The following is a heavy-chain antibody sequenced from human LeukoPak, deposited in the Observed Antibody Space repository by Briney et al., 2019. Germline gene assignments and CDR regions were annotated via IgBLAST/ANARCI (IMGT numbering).Heavy chain of an antibody. CDR3: ARDHDYGDYRPDY. J-gene: IGHJ4*02. Sequence: GGSLRLSCAASGFTFRTYAMHWLRRAPGKGLEWVAVISYDGSNKYYAESVKGRFTISRDNSKNTLYLRMNSLRAEDAAVYYCARDHDYGDYRPDYWGQGTLVTVSS. CDR1: GFTFRTYA. V-gene: IGHV3-30-3*01. D-gene: IGHD4-17*01. CDR2: ISYDGSNK.